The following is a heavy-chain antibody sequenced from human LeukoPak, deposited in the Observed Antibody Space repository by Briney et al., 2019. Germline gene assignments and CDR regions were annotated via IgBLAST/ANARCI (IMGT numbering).Heavy chain of an antibody. CDR2: ISGSGGST. CDR1: GTTFSTSW. Sequence: PGGSLRLSCAASGTTFSTSWMTWVRQAPGKGLEWVSAISGSGGSTYYADSVKGRFTISRDNAKNSLYLQMNSLRAEDTAVYYCARGFYWGQGTLVTVSS. J-gene: IGHJ4*02. CDR3: ARGFY. V-gene: IGHV3-21*01.